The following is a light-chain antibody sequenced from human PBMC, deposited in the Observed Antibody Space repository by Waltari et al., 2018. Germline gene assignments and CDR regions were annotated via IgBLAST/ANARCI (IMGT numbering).Light chain of an antibody. CDR3: QQSYSTPQT. V-gene: IGKV1-39*01. Sequence: DIQMTQSPSSLSASVGDRLPIPCRASQSISSYLNWYQQKPGKAPKLLIYAASSLQSGVPSRFSGSGSGTDFTLTISSLQPEDFATYYCQQSYSTPQTFGQGTKLEIK. J-gene: IGKJ2*01. CDR2: AAS. CDR1: QSISSY.